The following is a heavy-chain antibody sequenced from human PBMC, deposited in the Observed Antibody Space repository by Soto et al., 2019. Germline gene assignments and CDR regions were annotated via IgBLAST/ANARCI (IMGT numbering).Heavy chain of an antibody. CDR2: IIPILGIA. V-gene: IGHV1-69*02. D-gene: IGHD6-13*01. CDR3: ARGSIAAAGKDYFDY. CDR1: GGTFSSYT. Sequence: QVQLVQSGAEVKKPGSSVKVSCKASGGTFSSYTISWVRQAPGQGLEWMGRIIPILGIANYAQKFQGRVTITADKSTSTAYMELSSLRSEDTAVYYCARGSIAAAGKDYFDYWGQGTLVTVSS. J-gene: IGHJ4*02.